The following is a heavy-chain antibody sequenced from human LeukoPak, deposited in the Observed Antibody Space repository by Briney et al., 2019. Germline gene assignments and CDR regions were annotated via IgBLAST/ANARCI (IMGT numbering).Heavy chain of an antibody. V-gene: IGHV3-7*01. CDR1: GFTFSRSW. CDR3: ANHRRPYLPDSTHAFDI. CDR2: IKEDGSAQ. J-gene: IGHJ3*02. Sequence: GGSLRLSCAASGFTFSRSWMSWVRQAPGKGLEWVPNIKEDGSAQYYLDPVKGRFIISRDNAKNSLYLQMNSLRAEDTAVYYCANHRRPYLPDSTHAFDIWGQGTMVTVSS. D-gene: IGHD1-14*01.